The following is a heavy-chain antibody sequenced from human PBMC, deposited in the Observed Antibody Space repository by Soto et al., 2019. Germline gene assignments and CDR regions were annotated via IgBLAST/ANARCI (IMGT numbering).Heavy chain of an antibody. J-gene: IGHJ4*02. CDR2: ISGSGGST. V-gene: IGHV3-23*01. CDR3: AKSRGGAVVGFDY. Sequence: RSLRLSCAASGFTFSSYAMIWVRQAPGKGLEWVSAISGSGGSTYYADSVKGRFTISRDNSKNTLYLQMNSLRAEDTAVYYCAKSRGGAVVGFDYCGQGILVTVSS. D-gene: IGHD6-19*01. CDR1: GFTFSSYA.